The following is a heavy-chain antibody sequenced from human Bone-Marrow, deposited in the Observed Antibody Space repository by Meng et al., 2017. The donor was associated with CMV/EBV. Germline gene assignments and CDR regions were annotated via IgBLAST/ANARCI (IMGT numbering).Heavy chain of an antibody. CDR2: MNPNSGNT. V-gene: IGHV1-8*01. J-gene: IGHJ6*02. CDR3: ALLGDSFYFDYGMDG. D-gene: IGHD3-16*01. CDR1: GYTFTSYD. Sequence: ASVKVSCKASGYTFTSYDINWVRQATGQGLEWMGWMNPNSGNTGYAQKFQGRVTMTRNTSISTAYMERSRLRSEDTAVYYSALLGDSFYFDYGMDGWGQGTTVTVSS.